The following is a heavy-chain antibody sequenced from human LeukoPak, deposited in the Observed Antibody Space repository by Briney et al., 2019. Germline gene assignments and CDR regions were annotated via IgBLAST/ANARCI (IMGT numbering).Heavy chain of an antibody. CDR1: GFTFNNAW. D-gene: IGHD2-15*01. CDR2: IKSKTDGGTT. J-gene: IGHJ6*03. CDR3: TTSGKFCSGGICYYYNYMDV. Sequence: PGGSLRVSCAASGFTFNNAWMNWVRQAQGKGLEWVGRIKSKTDGGTTDYAAPVKGRFIISRDDSKNTLYVQMNSLKTEDTAMYYCTTSGKFCSGGICYYYNYMDVWGKGTTVTVSS. V-gene: IGHV3-15*01.